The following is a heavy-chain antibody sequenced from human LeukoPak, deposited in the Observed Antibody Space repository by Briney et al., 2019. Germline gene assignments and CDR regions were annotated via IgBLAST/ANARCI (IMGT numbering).Heavy chain of an antibody. V-gene: IGHV3-48*03. Sequence: GGSLRLSCAATGFTFSSYEMNWVRQAPGKGLEWVSYISSSGSTIYYADSVKGRFTISRDNAKNSLYLQMNSLRAEDTAVYYCASPYYDYVWGSYRFDYWGQGTLVTVSS. J-gene: IGHJ4*02. CDR2: ISSSGSTI. CDR3: ASPYYDYVWGSYRFDY. D-gene: IGHD3-16*02. CDR1: GFTFSSYE.